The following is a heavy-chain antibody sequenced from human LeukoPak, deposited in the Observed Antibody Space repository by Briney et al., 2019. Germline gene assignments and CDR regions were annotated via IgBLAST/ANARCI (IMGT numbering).Heavy chain of an antibody. Sequence: ASVKVSCKVSGYTLTELSMHWVQQAPGKGLEWMGGFDPEDGETIYAQKFQGRVTMTEDTSTDTAYMELSSLRSEDTAVYYCATDLSFLGFPGYWGQGTLVTVSS. J-gene: IGHJ4*02. CDR2: FDPEDGET. CDR3: ATDLSFLGFPGY. CDR1: GYTLTELS. V-gene: IGHV1-24*01. D-gene: IGHD2-21*01.